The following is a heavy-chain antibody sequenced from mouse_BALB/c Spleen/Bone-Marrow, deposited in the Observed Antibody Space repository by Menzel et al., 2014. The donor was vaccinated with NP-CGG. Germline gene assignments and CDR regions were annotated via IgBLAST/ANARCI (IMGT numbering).Heavy chain of an antibody. V-gene: IGHV7-3*02. CDR3: ARGYYDDY. CDR2: IRNKANGYTT. Sequence: VQLQQSGGGLVQPGGSLRLSCATSGFTFTDYFMTWVRQPPGKALEWLGFIRNKANGYTTEYSASVKGRFTISRNNSQSILYLQMSALRAEDSATYYCARGYYDDYWGQGTTLTVSS. D-gene: IGHD2-4*01. CDR1: GFTFTDYF. J-gene: IGHJ2*01.